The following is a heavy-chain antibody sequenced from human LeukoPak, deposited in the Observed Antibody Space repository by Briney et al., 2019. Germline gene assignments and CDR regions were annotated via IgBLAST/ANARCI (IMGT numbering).Heavy chain of an antibody. J-gene: IGHJ3*02. CDR2: ISSSSNAI. CDR3: ARDLQYAFDI. CDR1: GFSFSSFS. Sequence: GGSLRLSCAASGFSFSSFSMNWVRQAPGKGLEWVSYISSSSNAIFFADSVRGRFTISRDNAKSSLYLQMNSLRDADTAMYYCARDLQYAFDIWGQGTMVTVAS. V-gene: IGHV3-48*02.